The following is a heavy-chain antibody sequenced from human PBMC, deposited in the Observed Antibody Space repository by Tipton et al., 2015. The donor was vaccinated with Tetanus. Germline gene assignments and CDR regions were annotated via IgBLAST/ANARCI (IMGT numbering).Heavy chain of an antibody. D-gene: IGHD6-19*01. V-gene: IGHV4-31*03. CDR3: ARDFRGNGDGWYWDY. Sequence: TLSLTCTVSGVSVMSGEYFWSWVRHLPGKGLEAIGNTQFSGGTYYDPSLKSRATISIDMSKNQLSLKLTSVTAADTAVYFCARDFRGNGDGWYWDYWGQGTLVTVSS. CDR1: GVSVMSGEYF. CDR2: TQFSGGT. J-gene: IGHJ4*02.